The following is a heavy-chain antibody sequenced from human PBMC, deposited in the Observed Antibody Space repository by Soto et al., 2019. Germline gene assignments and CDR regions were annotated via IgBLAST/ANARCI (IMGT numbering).Heavy chain of an antibody. CDR2: IWYDGSKT. D-gene: IGHD2-2*03. CDR3: ARDPYGYFYGMDV. Sequence: QVQLVESGGGVVKPGRSLRLSCTPSGFSFSSYGMHWVRQAPGKGLEWVAVIWYDGSKTYYADSVKGRFTISRDNPNNTLYLQMNSLRAEDTAVYYCARDPYGYFYGMDVWGQGTTVTVSS. V-gene: IGHV3-33*01. J-gene: IGHJ6*02. CDR1: GFSFSSYG.